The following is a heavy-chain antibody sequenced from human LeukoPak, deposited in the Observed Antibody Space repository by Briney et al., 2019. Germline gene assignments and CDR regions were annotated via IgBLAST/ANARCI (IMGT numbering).Heavy chain of an antibody. CDR3: ARDNSVGDIAWWFDP. J-gene: IGHJ5*02. CDR2: ITPTATTC. D-gene: IGHD3-16*02. CDR1: GYSFTMQY. Sequence: ASVTVSFTASGYSFTMQYMHWVGQAPGQGVERVGLITPTATTCLYAPKFPGRFTMTTDMSTTTDYFELSSLISEDTAVYYCARDNSVGDIAWWFDPWGQGTLVTVSS. V-gene: IGHV1-46*01.